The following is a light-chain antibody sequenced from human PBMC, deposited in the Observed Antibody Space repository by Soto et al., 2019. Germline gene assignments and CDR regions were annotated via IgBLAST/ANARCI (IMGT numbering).Light chain of an antibody. CDR1: SADVGRFNY. J-gene: IGLJ3*02. CDR3: CAFGGVFGM. V-gene: IGLV2-11*01. Sequence: QSALPQPRSVSGSPGQSVTISCTGTSADVGRFNYVSWYQQHPGQAPKLIISEVPQRASGVAARFSGSRSGNTASLSISGLRPEDEADYYCCAFGGVFGMFGGGTKVTVL. CDR2: EVP.